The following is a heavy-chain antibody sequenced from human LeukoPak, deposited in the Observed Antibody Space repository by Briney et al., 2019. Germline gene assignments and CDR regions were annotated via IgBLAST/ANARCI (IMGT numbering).Heavy chain of an antibody. Sequence: PGGSLRLSCATSGFTFDNAWMSWVRQAPGKGLEWVSYISSTSNTIYYADSVKGRFTISRDNAKNTLYLQMNSLRDEDTAVYYCARGDTTMVRGVPDYWGQGTLVTVSS. V-gene: IGHV3-48*02. CDR3: ARGDTTMVRGVPDY. J-gene: IGHJ4*02. CDR1: GFTFDNAW. D-gene: IGHD3-10*01. CDR2: ISSTSNTI.